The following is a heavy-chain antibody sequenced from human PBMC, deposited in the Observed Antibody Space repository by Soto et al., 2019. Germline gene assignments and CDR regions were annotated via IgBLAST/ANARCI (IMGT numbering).Heavy chain of an antibody. CDR1: GFTFSSYA. V-gene: IGHV3-64*01. Sequence: GGSLRLSCAASGFTFSSYAMHWVRQAPGKGLEYVSAISSNGGSTYYANSVKGRFTISRDNSKNTLYLQMGSLRAEDMAVYYCAREAFPGGSGLSDYWGQGTLVTVSS. D-gene: IGHD5-12*01. CDR2: ISSNGGST. J-gene: IGHJ4*02. CDR3: AREAFPGGSGLSDY.